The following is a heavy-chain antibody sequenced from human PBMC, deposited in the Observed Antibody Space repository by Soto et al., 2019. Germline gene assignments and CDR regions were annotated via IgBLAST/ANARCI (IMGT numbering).Heavy chain of an antibody. CDR1: GFSLSNYN. Sequence: LRLSCVASGFSLSNYNMNWVRQAPGKGLEWVSYITDSSDTVHYADSVRGRFTISRDNAESSLYLQMNSLRDEDTAVYFCARDFGHGYYLDYWGRGTLVTVSS. V-gene: IGHV3-48*02. CDR2: ITDSSDTV. J-gene: IGHJ4*02. CDR3: ARDFGHGYYLDY. D-gene: IGHD3-3*01.